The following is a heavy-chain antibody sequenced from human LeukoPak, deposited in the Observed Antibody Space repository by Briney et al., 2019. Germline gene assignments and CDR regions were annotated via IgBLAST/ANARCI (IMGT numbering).Heavy chain of an antibody. V-gene: IGHV4-34*01. CDR2: INHSGST. CDR3: ARRITIFGVVNRYFDY. D-gene: IGHD3-3*01. Sequence: PSETLSLTCAVYGGSFSGYYWSWIRQPPGKGLEWIGEINHSGSTNYNPSLKSRVTISVDTSKNQFSLKLSSVTAADTAVYYCARRITIFGVVNRYFDYWGQGTLVTVSS. CDR1: GGSFSGYY. J-gene: IGHJ4*02.